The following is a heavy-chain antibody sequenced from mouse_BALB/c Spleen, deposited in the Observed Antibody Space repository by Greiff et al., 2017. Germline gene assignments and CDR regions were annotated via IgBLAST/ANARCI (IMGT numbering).Heavy chain of an antibody. D-gene: IGHD1-1*01. CDR3: ARRGSSRAWFAY. CDR2: IYPGDGDT. CDR1: GYAFSSYW. V-gene: IGHV1-80*01. J-gene: IGHJ3*01. Sequence: QVQLQQSGAELVRPGSSVKISCKASGYAFSSYWMNWVKQRPGQGLEWIGQIYPGDGDTNYNGKFKGKATLTADKSSSTAYMQLSSLTSEDSAVHFCARRGSSRAWFAYWGQGTLVTVSA.